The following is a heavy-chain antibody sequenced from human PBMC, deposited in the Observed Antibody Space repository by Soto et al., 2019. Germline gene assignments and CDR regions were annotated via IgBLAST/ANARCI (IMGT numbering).Heavy chain of an antibody. D-gene: IGHD4-17*01. J-gene: IGHJ4*02. Sequence: VQLVQSGAEVREPGSSVKVSCKASGGTFNTSTITWVRQAPGQGLDYMGCVITIYGSPYYARKFQGRVTITADVSTSTAYMVMNSLRSGDTAVYFCAGESALMTTVPLRHWGQGTLVTVSS. CDR3: AGESALMTTVPLRH. V-gene: IGHV1-69*01. CDR2: VITIYGSP. CDR1: GGTFNTST.